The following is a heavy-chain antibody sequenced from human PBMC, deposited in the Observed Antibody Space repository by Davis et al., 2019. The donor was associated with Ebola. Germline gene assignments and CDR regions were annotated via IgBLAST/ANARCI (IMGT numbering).Heavy chain of an antibody. CDR2: ISCSGGTT. J-gene: IGHJ6*04. CDR1: VITFSSYA. Sequence: GGSLRLSCADSVITFSSYAMTWVRQAPGKGLAWVSAISCSGGTTYYAGSVKGRFTVSRDNSKKTMYLQMNSLRAEDTAVYYCARSGLSFGVVKYHYGMDVWGKGTTVTVSS. CDR3: ARSGLSFGVVKYHYGMDV. D-gene: IGHD3-3*01. V-gene: IGHV3-23*01.